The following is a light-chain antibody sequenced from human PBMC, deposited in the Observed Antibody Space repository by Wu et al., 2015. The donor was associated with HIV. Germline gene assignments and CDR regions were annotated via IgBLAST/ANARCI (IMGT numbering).Light chain of an antibody. CDR3: QQRDNSPLT. CDR2: DAS. CDR1: QSVTVT. V-gene: IGKV3-11*01. J-gene: IGKJ4*01. Sequence: EIVLTQSPDTLSVSPGETATLSCRTSQSVTVTGDDYVAWYQQKPGQAPRLLISDASNRATGIPARVSGSGSGTDFTLTIRNLEPEDFGVYFCQQRDNSPLTFGGGTTVEIK.